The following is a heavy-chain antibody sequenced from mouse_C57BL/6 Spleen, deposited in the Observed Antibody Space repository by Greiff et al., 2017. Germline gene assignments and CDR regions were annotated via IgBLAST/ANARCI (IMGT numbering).Heavy chain of an antibody. CDR2: IWSGGST. CDR3: ASIYYGNVYAMDY. J-gene: IGHJ4*01. D-gene: IGHD2-1*01. V-gene: IGHV2-2*01. Sequence: QVQLQQSGPGLVQPSQSLSITCTVSGFSLTSYGVHWVRQSPGKGLEWLGVIWSGGSTDYNAAFISRLSISKDNSKSQVFFKMNSLQADDTAIYYCASIYYGNVYAMDYWGQGTLVTVSS. CDR1: GFSLTSYG.